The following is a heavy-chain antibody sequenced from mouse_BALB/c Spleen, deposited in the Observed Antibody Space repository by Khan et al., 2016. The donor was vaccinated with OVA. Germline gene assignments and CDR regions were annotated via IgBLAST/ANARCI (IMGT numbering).Heavy chain of an antibody. CDR3: ARRDYYAYYWYFDV. CDR2: FNPNNGGA. CDR1: GYTFTEYT. V-gene: IGHV1-18*01. D-gene: IGHD1-2*01. Sequence: EVRLQQSGPELVKPGASVKISCKTSGYTFTEYTIHWVKQSHGKSLEWIGRFNPNNGGAHYNQKFKGKATLTVDKSSSTAYMELRSLTSEDSAVYYCARRDYYAYYWYFDVWCAGTTVTVSS. J-gene: IGHJ1*01.